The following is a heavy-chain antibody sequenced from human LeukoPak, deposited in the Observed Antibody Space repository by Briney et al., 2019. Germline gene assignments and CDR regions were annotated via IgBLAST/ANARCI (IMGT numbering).Heavy chain of an antibody. CDR1: GFTFSGSA. D-gene: IGHD3-22*01. Sequence: GGSLRLSCAASGFTFSGSAMHWVRQASGKGLEWVGRIRSKANSYATAYAASVKGRFTISRDDSKNTAYLQMNSLKTEDTAVYYCTRQGDYYDSSGYYSPDYWGQGTLVTVSS. CDR3: TRQGDYYDSSGYYSPDY. J-gene: IGHJ4*02. V-gene: IGHV3-73*01. CDR2: IRSKANSYAT.